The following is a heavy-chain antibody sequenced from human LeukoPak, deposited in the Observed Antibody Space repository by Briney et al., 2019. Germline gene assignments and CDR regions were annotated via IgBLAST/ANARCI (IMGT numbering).Heavy chain of an antibody. CDR3: AKADSGDYVGYFDY. D-gene: IGHD4-17*01. CDR1: GFTFSIFA. J-gene: IGHJ4*02. CDR2: ISSSGGST. V-gene: IGHV3-23*01. Sequence: GGSLRLSCTVSGFTFSIFAMSWVRQAPGKGLEWVSSISSSGGSTYDADSVKGRFTISRDNSKNTLYLHMNSLRAEDTAAYYCAKADSGDYVGYFDYWGQGTLVTVSS.